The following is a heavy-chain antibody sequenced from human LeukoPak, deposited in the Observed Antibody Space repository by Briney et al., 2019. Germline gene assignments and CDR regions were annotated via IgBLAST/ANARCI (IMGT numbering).Heavy chain of an antibody. D-gene: IGHD3-22*01. CDR1: GLTVSTNY. CDR3: AKDLSSAITSALVLDV. CDR2: IYTGGST. V-gene: IGHV3-66*01. J-gene: IGHJ6*02. Sequence: GGSLRLSCAASGLTVSTNYMSWVRQAPGKGLEWVSVIYTGGSTYYGDSVKGRFTISRDNVKNVLYLQMNSLRPEDTALYYCAKDLSSAITSALVLDVWGQGTTV.